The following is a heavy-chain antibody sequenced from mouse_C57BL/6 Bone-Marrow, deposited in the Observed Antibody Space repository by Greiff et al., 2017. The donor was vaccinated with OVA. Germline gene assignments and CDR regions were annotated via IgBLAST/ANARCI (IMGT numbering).Heavy chain of an antibody. CDR2: INPGSGGT. V-gene: IGHV1-54*01. J-gene: IGHJ2*01. CDR1: GYAFTNYL. D-gene: IGHD2-5*01. CDR3: AREEAWSNGFDY. Sequence: VQLVESGAELVRPGTSVKVSCKASGYAFTNYLIEWVKQRPGQGLEWIGVINPGSGGTNYNEKFKGKATLTADKSSSTAYMQLSSLTSEDSAVYFCAREEAWSNGFDYWGQGTTLTVSS.